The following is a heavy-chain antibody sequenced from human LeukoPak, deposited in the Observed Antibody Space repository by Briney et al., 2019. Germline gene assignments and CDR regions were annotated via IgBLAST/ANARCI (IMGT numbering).Heavy chain of an antibody. CDR1: GFSFSSYW. CDR3: ARDPTYGLDAFDI. V-gene: IGHV3-7*01. D-gene: IGHD4-17*01. CDR2: INQDGSDK. J-gene: IGHJ3*02. Sequence: GGSLRHSCAASGFSFSSYWMTWVRQAPGKGLEWVANINQDGSDKPYVDSVKGRFTISRDNAKNSLYLQMNSLRAEDTAVYYCARDPTYGLDAFDIWGQGTMATVSS.